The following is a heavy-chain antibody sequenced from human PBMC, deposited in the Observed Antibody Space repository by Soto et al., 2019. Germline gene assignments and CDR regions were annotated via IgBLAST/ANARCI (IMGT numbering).Heavy chain of an antibody. CDR1: GGTFSSYA. D-gene: IGHD5-18*01. CDR2: IIPIFGTA. Sequence: QVQLVQSGAEVKKPGSSVKVSCKASGGTFSSYAISWVRQAPGQGLEWMGGIIPIFGTANYAQKFQGRVTITADESTSTAYMGLSSMRSEDTVVYYCARVFGYSYGFLAFDIWGQGTMVTVSS. CDR3: ARVFGYSYGFLAFDI. J-gene: IGHJ3*02. V-gene: IGHV1-69*01.